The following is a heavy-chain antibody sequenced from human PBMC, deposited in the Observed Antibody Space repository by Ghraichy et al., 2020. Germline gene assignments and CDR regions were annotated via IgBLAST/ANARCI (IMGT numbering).Heavy chain of an antibody. D-gene: IGHD3-3*01. J-gene: IGHJ5*02. CDR1: GDSVSSNSAA. CDR3: ARDSLRFLEWSPLERGWFDP. V-gene: IGHV6-1*01. CDR2: TYYRSKWYN. Sequence: SQTLSLTCAISGDSVSSNSAAWNWIRQSPSRGLEWLGRTYYRSKWYNDYAVSVKSRITINPDTSKNQFSLQLNSVTPEDTAVYYCARDSLRFLEWSPLERGWFDPWGQGTLVTVSS.